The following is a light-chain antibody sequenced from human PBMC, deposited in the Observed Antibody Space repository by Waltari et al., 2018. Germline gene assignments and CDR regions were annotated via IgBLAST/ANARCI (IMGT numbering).Light chain of an antibody. CDR2: EVN. CDR3: SSFSGSSNPVV. Sequence: QSALTQPASVSGSPGQSITISSTGTSSDIGGYDSVSWYQQHPGKAPRLLIYEVNTRPSWVSTRFSASKSGNTASLTISGLQTADEADYYCSSFSGSSNPVVFGRGTKLTVL. J-gene: IGLJ2*01. CDR1: SSDIGGYDS. V-gene: IGLV2-14*01.